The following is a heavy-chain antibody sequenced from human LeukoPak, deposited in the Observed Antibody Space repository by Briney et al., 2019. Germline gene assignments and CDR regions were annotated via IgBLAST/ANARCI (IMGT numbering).Heavy chain of an antibody. V-gene: IGHV3-23*01. J-gene: IGHJ6*02. Sequence: GGSLRLSCAASGFTFSSHAMSWVRQAPGKGLEWVSAISGSGGSTYYADSVKGRFTISRDNSKNTLYLQMNSLRAEDTAVYYCAKRGLWFGDADGMDVWGQGTTVTVSS. CDR3: AKRGLWFGDADGMDV. D-gene: IGHD3-10*01. CDR1: GFTFSSHA. CDR2: ISGSGGST.